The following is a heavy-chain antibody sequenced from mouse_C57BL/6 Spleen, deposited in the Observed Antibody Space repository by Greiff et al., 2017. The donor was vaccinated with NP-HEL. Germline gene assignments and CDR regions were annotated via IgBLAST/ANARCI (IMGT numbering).Heavy chain of an antibody. J-gene: IGHJ2*01. CDR3: ERLYYYGLFDY. CDR1: GFTFSSYA. V-gene: IGHV5-4*03. Sequence: EVKLMESGGGLVKPGGSLKLSCAASGFTFSSYAMSWVRQTPEKRLEWVATISDGGSYTYYPDNVKGRFTISRDNAKNNLYLQMSHLKSEDTAMYYYERLYYYGLFDYWGQGTTLTVSS. D-gene: IGHD1-1*01. CDR2: ISDGGSYT.